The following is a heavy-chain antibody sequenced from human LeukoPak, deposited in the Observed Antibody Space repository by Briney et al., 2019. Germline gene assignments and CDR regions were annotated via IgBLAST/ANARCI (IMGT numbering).Heavy chain of an antibody. CDR2: INPSGGST. CDR1: GYTLANHY. J-gene: IGHJ5*02. V-gene: IGHV1-46*01. CDR3: ARGLVGASGFDP. Sequence: ASVKVSCKASGYTLANHYMNWVRQAPGQGLEWMGIINPSGGSTSYAQKFQGRVTLTSDTSTSTVYMELRSLRSEDTAVYFCARGLVGASGFDPWGQGTLVTVSS. D-gene: IGHD1-26*01.